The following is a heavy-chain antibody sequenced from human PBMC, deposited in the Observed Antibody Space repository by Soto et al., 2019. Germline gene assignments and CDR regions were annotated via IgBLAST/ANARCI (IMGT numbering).Heavy chain of an antibody. D-gene: IGHD5-12*01. Sequence: GLEWMGWMNPNSGNTGYAQKFQGRVTMTRNTSISTAYMELSSLRSEDTAVYYCARGLHPYRYSGYDSKAFDIWGQGTMVTVSS. CDR3: ARGLHPYRYSGYDSKAFDI. CDR2: MNPNSGNT. J-gene: IGHJ3*02. V-gene: IGHV1-8*01.